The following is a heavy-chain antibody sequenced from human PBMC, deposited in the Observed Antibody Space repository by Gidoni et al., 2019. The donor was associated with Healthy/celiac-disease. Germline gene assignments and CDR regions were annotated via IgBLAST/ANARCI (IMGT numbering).Heavy chain of an antibody. CDR2: INAGNGNT. V-gene: IGHV1-3*01. Sequence: QVQLVQSGAEVKKPGASVKVSCKASGYTFTSYAMHWVRQAPGQRLEWMGWINAGNGNTKYSQKFQGRVTITRDTSASTAYMELSSLRSEDTAVYYCARDRGWRNYYGSGSYPNTLDYWGQGTLVTVSS. D-gene: IGHD3-10*01. CDR1: GYTFTSYA. J-gene: IGHJ4*02. CDR3: ARDRGWRNYYGSGSYPNTLDY.